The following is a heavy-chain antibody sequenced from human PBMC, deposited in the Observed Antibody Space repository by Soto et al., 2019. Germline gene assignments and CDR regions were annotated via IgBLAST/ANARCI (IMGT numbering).Heavy chain of an antibody. CDR3: ARGYSSSGSCYTGWFDP. D-gene: IGHD2-15*01. CDR2: ISGYNGNT. V-gene: IGHV1-18*01. CDR1: GYTFTSYG. J-gene: IGHJ5*02. Sequence: QVQLVQSGAEVKKPGASVRVSCKASGYTFTSYGISWVRQAPGQGLEWMGWISGYNGNTNYAQKLQGRVTMTKDTSTSTANMELRSLRSDDTAVYYCARGYSSSGSCYTGWFDPWGQGTLVTVSS.